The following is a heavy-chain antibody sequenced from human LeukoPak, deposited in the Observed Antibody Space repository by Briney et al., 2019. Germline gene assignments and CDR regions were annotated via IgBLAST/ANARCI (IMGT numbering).Heavy chain of an antibody. CDR3: ATKGAIDY. D-gene: IGHD4/OR15-4a*01. CDR1: GFIFSNYG. Sequence: GGSLRLSCAPSGFIFSNYGMHWVRQAPGKGLEWVAFIRYDGSNQYYADSVKGRFTISRDNSKNTLYLQMNSLRGEDTAVYYCATKGAIDYWGQGTLVTVSS. J-gene: IGHJ4*02. CDR2: IRYDGSNQ. V-gene: IGHV3-30*02.